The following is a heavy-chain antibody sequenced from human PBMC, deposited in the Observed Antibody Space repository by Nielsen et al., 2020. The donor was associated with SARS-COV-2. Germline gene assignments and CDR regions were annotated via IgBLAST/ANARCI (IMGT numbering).Heavy chain of an antibody. J-gene: IGHJ4*02. D-gene: IGHD1-14*01. CDR1: GFTFSSYA. CDR2: ISYDGSNK. CDR3: AKDEGSPGAYFDY. V-gene: IGHV3-30*04. Sequence: GESLKISCAASGFTFSSYAMHWVRQAPGKGLEWVAVISYDGSNKYYADSVKGRFTISRDNSKNTLYLQMNSLRAEDTAVYYCAKDEGSPGAYFDYWGQGTPVTVSS.